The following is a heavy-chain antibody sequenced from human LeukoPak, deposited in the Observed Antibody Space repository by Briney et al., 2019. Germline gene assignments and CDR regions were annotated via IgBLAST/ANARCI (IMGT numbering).Heavy chain of an antibody. CDR1: GGSISSYY. D-gene: IGHD4-4*01. CDR2: IYYSGST. Sequence: SETLSLTCTVSGGSISSYYWSWIRQPPGKGLEWIGYIYYSGSTNYNPSLKSRVTKSVDTSKNQFSLKLSSVTAADTAVYYCARAVSDYRSILTFDYWGQGTLVTVSS. J-gene: IGHJ4*02. CDR3: ARAVSDYRSILTFDY. V-gene: IGHV4-59*12.